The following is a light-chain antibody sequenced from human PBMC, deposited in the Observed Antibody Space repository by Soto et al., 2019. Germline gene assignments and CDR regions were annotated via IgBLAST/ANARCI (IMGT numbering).Light chain of an antibody. V-gene: IGKV3-20*01. CDR2: RAV. CDR3: QQYGTTPWT. J-gene: IGKJ1*01. CDR1: QSVRNDH. Sequence: PWERATLSCRASQSVRNDHVAWYQQKTGQAPRLLISRAVTRAIGIPDRFSGSGSGTGFTLTISSLEPEDFALYYCQQYGTTPWTFGQGTKV.